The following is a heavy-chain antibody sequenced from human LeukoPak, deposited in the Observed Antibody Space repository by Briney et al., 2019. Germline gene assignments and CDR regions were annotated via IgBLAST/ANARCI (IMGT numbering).Heavy chain of an antibody. Sequence: GGSLRLSCAASGFTFSSYGMHWVRQAPGKGLEWVAFIRDDGSNKYYADSVKGRFTISRDNSKNTLYLQMNSLRAEDTAVYYCANSGSYYVQYYYYMDVWGKGTTVTVSS. CDR3: ANSGSYYVQYYYYMDV. CDR2: IRDDGSNK. J-gene: IGHJ6*03. CDR1: GFTFSSYG. V-gene: IGHV3-30*02. D-gene: IGHD1-26*01.